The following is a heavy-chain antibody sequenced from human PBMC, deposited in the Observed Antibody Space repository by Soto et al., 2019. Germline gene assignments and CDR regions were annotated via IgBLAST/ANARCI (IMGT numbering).Heavy chain of an antibody. Sequence: SETLSLTCTVSGGSISSYYWSWIRQPPGKGLEWIGYIYYSGSTNYNPSLKSRVTISVDTSKNQFSLKLSSVTAADTAVYYCARVVPQLGLRARAFDIWGQGTMVTVSS. V-gene: IGHV4-59*01. J-gene: IGHJ3*02. D-gene: IGHD5-18*01. CDR3: ARVVPQLGLRARAFDI. CDR2: IYYSGST. CDR1: GGSISSYY.